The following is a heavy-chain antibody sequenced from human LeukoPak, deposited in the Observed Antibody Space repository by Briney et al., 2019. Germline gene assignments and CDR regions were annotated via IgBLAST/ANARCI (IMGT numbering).Heavy chain of an antibody. Sequence: GGSLRPSCAASGFTFSSYWMSWVRQAPGKGLEWVANIKQDGSEKYYVDSVKGRFTISRDNAKNSLYLQMNSLRAEDTAVYYCARAVAVAVMDYWGQGTLVTVSS. CDR2: IKQDGSEK. CDR3: ARAVAVAVMDY. J-gene: IGHJ4*02. CDR1: GFTFSSYW. D-gene: IGHD6-19*01. V-gene: IGHV3-7*01.